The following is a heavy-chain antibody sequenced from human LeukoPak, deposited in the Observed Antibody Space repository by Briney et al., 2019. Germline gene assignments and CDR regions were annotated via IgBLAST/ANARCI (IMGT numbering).Heavy chain of an antibody. J-gene: IGHJ6*02. CDR3: ARVAGGVPAAIRPYGMDV. CDR2: IIPIFGTA. CDR1: GYTFTGYY. Sequence: SVKVSCKASGYTFTGYYMHWVRQAPGQGLEWMGGIIPIFGTANYAQKFQGRVTITADESTSTAYMELSSLRSEDTAVYYCARVAGGVPAAIRPYGMDVWGQGTTVTVSS. V-gene: IGHV1-69*13. D-gene: IGHD2-2*01.